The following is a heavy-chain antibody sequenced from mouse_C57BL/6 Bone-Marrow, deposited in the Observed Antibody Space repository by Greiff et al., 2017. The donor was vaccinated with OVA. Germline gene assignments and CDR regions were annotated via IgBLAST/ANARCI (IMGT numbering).Heavy chain of an antibody. D-gene: IGHD1-1*01. CDR1: GYTFTGYW. J-gene: IGHJ1*03. V-gene: IGHV1-9*01. Sequence: VKLMESGAELMKPGASVKLSCKATGYTFTGYWIAWVKQRPGHGLEWIGEILPGSGSTNYNEKFKGKATFTADTSSNTAYMQLSSLTTEDSAISSCARPADYCSSSPWAFDVWGTGTTVTVSS. CDR2: ILPGSGST. CDR3: ARPADYCSSSPWAFDV.